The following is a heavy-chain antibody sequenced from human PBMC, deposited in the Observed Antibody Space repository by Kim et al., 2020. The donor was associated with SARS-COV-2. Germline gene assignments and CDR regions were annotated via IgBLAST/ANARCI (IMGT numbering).Heavy chain of an antibody. CDR3: ARQSPLRGYFDH. CDR2: MYYFGDT. J-gene: IGHJ4*02. CDR1: GDSVSSGRHY. V-gene: IGHV4-39*01. D-gene: IGHD3-22*01. Sequence: SETLSLTCSVSGDSVSSGRHYWGWIRQPPGKGLEWIGSMYYFGDTHYNPSLKSRVTISVDTSKNQVSLRLNSGTAADTALYYCARQSPLRGYFDHWVQGT.